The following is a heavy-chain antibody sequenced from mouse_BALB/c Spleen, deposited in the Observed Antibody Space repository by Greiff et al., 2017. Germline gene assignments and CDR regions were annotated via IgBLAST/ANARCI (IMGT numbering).Heavy chain of an antibody. D-gene: IGHD3-1*01. Sequence: VQLQQSGAELVKPGDSVKLSCTASGFNIKDTYMHWVKQRPEQGLEWIGRIDPANGNTKYDPKFQGKATITADTSSNTAYLQLSSLTSEETAVYYCTPTRTTAMDYWGQGTSVTVSS. V-gene: IGHV14-3*02. J-gene: IGHJ4*01. CDR1: GFNIKDTY. CDR3: TPTRTTAMDY. CDR2: IDPANGNT.